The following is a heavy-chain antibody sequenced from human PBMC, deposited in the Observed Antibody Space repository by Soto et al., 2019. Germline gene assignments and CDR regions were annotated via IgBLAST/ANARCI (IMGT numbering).Heavy chain of an antibody. J-gene: IGHJ6*02. CDR3: ARDPGIAVAGQNAYGMDV. CDR2: IWYDGSNK. Sequence: GGSLRLSCAASGFTFSSYGMHWVRQAPGKGLEWVAVIWYDGSNKYYADSVKGRFTISRDNSKNTLYLQMNSLRAEDTAVYYCARDPGIAVAGQNAYGMDVWGQGTTVTVSS. D-gene: IGHD6-19*01. CDR1: GFTFSSYG. V-gene: IGHV3-33*01.